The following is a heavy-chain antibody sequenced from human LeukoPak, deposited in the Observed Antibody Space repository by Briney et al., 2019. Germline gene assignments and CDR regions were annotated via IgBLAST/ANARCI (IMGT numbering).Heavy chain of an antibody. Sequence: PSQTLSLTCTVSGGSISSGSYYWSWIRQPAGKGLEWIGRIYTSGSTNYNPSLKSRVTISVDTSKIQFSLKLSSVTAADTAVYYCARDYGGGSYYSDAFDIWGQGTMVTVSS. J-gene: IGHJ3*02. CDR3: ARDYGGGSYYSDAFDI. D-gene: IGHD1-26*01. V-gene: IGHV4-61*02. CDR2: IYTSGST. CDR1: GGSISSGSYY.